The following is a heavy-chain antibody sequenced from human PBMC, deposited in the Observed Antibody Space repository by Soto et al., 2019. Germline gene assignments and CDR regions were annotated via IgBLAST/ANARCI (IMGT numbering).Heavy chain of an antibody. Sequence: SETLSLTCAVSGGSISSGGYSWSWIRQPPGKGLEWIGYIYHSGSTYHNPSLKSRVTISVDRSKNQFSLKLSSVTAADTAVYYCARSVPMVRGMDVWGQGTSVTVSS. D-gene: IGHD3-10*01. CDR1: GGSISSGGYS. V-gene: IGHV4-30-2*01. J-gene: IGHJ6*02. CDR2: IYHSGST. CDR3: ARSVPMVRGMDV.